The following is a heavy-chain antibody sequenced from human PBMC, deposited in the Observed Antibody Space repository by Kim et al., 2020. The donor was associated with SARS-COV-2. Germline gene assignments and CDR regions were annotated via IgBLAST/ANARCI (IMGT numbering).Heavy chain of an antibody. CDR2: ISYDGSNQ. J-gene: IGHJ6*02. CDR1: GFTFSSYG. Sequence: GGYLRLSCAASGFTFSSYGMHWVRQAPGKGLEWVAGISYDGSNQYYADSVKGRFTISRDNSKNTRYLQMNSLRAEDTAVYYCAVLEWLFQYYYYYYGMDVWGQGTTVTVSS. CDR3: AVLEWLFQYYYYYYGMDV. V-gene: IGHV3-30*03. D-gene: IGHD3-3*01.